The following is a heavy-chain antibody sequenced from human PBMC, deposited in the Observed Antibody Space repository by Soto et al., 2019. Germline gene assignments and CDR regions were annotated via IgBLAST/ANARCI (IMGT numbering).Heavy chain of an antibody. CDR3: ATSRYSSSRFLDY. J-gene: IGHJ4*02. Sequence: PSETLSLTCTVSGGSISGAGYYWNWIRQHPGKGLEWIGYIYYNGSTYYNPSLKSRLIMSVDMSKNQFSLNLSSVTAADTAVYYCATSRYSSSRFLDYWGQGTLVTVSS. D-gene: IGHD6-6*01. CDR1: GGSISGAGYY. V-gene: IGHV4-31*03. CDR2: IYYNGST.